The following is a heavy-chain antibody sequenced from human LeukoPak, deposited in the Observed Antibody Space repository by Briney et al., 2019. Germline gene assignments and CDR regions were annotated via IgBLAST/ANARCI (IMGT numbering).Heavy chain of an antibody. CDR3: ARAGWGYDIDY. D-gene: IGHD3-9*01. CDR2: IYATGNT. V-gene: IGHV3-53*01. CDR1: GFSISNYY. Sequence: GGSLRLSCAASGFSISNYYMFWARQAPGKGLEWVSVIYATGNTYYANSVKGRFTISRDNSENTLYLQMNSLRAEDTAVYYCARAGWGYDIDYWGQGTRVTVSS. J-gene: IGHJ4*02.